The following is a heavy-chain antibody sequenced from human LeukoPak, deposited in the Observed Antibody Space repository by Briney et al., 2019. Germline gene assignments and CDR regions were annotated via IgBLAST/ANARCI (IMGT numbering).Heavy chain of an antibody. Sequence: PSETLSLTCTVSGGSLSSSSYYWGWIRQPPGKGLEWIGSIYYSGSTYYNPSLKSRVTISVDTSKNQFSLKLSSVTAADTAVYYCARRHYYDSSGYYYYWGQGTLVTVSS. J-gene: IGHJ4*02. D-gene: IGHD3-22*01. CDR1: GGSLSSSSYY. CDR3: ARRHYYDSSGYYYY. CDR2: IYYSGST. V-gene: IGHV4-39*01.